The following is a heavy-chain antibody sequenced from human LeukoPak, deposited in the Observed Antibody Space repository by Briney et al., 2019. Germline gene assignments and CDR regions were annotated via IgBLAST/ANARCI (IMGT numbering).Heavy chain of an antibody. D-gene: IGHD3-22*01. Sequence: SVKVSCKASGGTFSSYAISWVRRAPGQGLEWMGGIIPIFGTANYAQKFQGRVTIAADESTSTAYMELSSLRSEDTAVYYCARDGDYDSSGPLDYWGQGTLVTVSS. CDR1: GGTFSSYA. CDR2: IIPIFGTA. CDR3: ARDGDYDSSGPLDY. J-gene: IGHJ4*02. V-gene: IGHV1-69*13.